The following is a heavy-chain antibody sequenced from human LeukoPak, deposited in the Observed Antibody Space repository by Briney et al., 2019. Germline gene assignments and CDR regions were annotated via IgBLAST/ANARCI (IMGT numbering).Heavy chain of an antibody. D-gene: IGHD2-2*01. J-gene: IGHJ4*02. CDR3: ARGRSRYCCNTSCPTPFDY. Sequence: GGSLRLSCAASGFTFSDYYMSWIRQAPGKGLEWVSYISSSGSTIYYADSVKGRFPISRDNAKNSLYLQMNSLRAEDTAVYYCARGRSRYCCNTSCPTPFDYWGQGTLVTVSS. CDR2: ISSSGSTI. V-gene: IGHV3-11*01. CDR1: GFTFSDYY.